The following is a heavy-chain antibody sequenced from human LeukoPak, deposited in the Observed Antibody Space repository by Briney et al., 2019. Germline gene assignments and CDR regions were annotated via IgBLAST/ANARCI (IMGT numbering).Heavy chain of an antibody. CDR1: GFTVNNNY. J-gene: IGHJ6*02. CDR3: ARASGNFYYGLDV. Sequence: GGSLRLSCAASGFTVNNNYMIWVRQAPGKGLEWVSVIYSGGSTYYADSVKGRFTISRDNSKNTLNLQMNSLRADDTAVYYCARASGNFYYGLDVWGQGTTVTVSS. CDR2: IYSGGST. D-gene: IGHD6-25*01. V-gene: IGHV3-53*01.